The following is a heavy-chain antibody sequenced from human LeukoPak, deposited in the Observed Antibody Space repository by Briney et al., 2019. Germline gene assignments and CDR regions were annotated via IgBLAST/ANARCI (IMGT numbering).Heavy chain of an antibody. D-gene: IGHD6-6*01. J-gene: IGHJ4*02. Sequence: GGSLRLSCAASGFTFSSYAMSWVRLAPGKGLEWVSAISGSGGSTYYADSVKGRFTISRDNSKNTLYLQMNSLRAEDTAVYYCAKGGEYSSSYYFDYWGQGTLVTVSS. CDR1: GFTFSSYA. CDR3: AKGGEYSSSYYFDY. V-gene: IGHV3-23*01. CDR2: ISGSGGST.